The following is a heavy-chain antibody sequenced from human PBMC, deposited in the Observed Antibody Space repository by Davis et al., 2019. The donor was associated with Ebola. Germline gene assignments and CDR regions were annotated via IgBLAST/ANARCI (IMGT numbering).Heavy chain of an antibody. CDR2: IWNDGRNK. CDR3: ARDYDNTAYYIDY. D-gene: IGHD3-22*01. V-gene: IGHV3-33*01. J-gene: IGHJ4*02. CDR1: GFSFSDFG. Sequence: GESLKISCVASGFSFSDFGIHWVRQAPGKGLEWVAVIWNDGRNKFYADSVKGRFTISRDNSKNTLYLQMNGLRAEDTAVYYCARDYDNTAYYIDYWGQGVLVTVSS.